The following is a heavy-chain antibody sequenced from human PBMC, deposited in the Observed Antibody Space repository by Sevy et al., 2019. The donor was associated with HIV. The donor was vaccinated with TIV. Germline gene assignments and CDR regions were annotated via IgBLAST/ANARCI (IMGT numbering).Heavy chain of an antibody. CDR3: ARERCTKPHDY. D-gene: IGHD2-8*01. V-gene: IGHV3-23*01. Sequence: GGSLRLSCAASGFTFSKYSMSWVRQPPGKGLEWVSTLSFGCGEINYADSVKGRFTISRDNSKSSVYLQMNNLRPEDTAVYYCARERCTKPHDYRGQGTLVTVSS. CDR2: LSFGCGEI. CDR1: GFTFSKYS. J-gene: IGHJ4*02.